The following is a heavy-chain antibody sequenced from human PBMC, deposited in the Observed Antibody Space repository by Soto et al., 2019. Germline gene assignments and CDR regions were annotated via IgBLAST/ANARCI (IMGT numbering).Heavy chain of an antibody. CDR3: ANSTITMIRGVIYFYYGVDV. D-gene: IGHD3-10*01. V-gene: IGHV1-18*04. CDR1: GYTFTSYA. Sequence: ASVKVSCKASGYTFTSYAISWVRQAPGQGLELMGWISGYNGNTNYAQKLQGRVTMTTDTSTSTAYMELRNLRSDDTAVYYCANSTITMIRGVIYFYYGVDVWGQGTTVTVSS. CDR2: ISGYNGNT. J-gene: IGHJ6*02.